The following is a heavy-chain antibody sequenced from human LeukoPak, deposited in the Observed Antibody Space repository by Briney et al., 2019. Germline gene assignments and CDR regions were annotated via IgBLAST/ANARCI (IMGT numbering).Heavy chain of an antibody. V-gene: IGHV4-39*01. CDR3: ARLRFSRGTDY. CDR2: IFYSGST. D-gene: IGHD3-16*01. Sequence: PSETLSLTCTVSGGSISSSNYSWGWIRQPPGKGLEWIGNIFYSGSTYYNPSLKSRVTISVDTSKNQFSLKLSSVTAADTAVFYCARLRFSRGTDYWGQGTLVTVSS. J-gene: IGHJ4*02. CDR1: GGSISSSNYS.